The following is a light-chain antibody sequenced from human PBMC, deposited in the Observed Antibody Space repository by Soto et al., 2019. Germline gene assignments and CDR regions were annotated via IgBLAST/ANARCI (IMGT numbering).Light chain of an antibody. CDR1: SSDVGVYNY. Sequence: QSVLTQPASVSGSPGQSITISCTGTSSDVGVYNYVSWYQQHPGKAPKLMIYEVSDRPSGVSNRFSGSKSGNTASLTISGLQAEDEADYYCSSYTSSGTYVFGTGTKVIVL. CDR3: SSYTSSGTYV. CDR2: EVS. J-gene: IGLJ1*01. V-gene: IGLV2-14*01.